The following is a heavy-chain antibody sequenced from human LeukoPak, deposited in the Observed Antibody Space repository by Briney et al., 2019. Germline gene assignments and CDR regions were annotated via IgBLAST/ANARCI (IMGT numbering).Heavy chain of an antibody. V-gene: IGHV3-23*01. CDR2: ISNGGGSA. CDR3: AARPRMPPRFDY. D-gene: IGHD1-14*01. J-gene: IGHJ4*02. CDR1: GFTFSSYP. Sequence: GGSLRLSCAASGFTFSSYPMSWVRQAPGKGLQWVSAISNGGGSAYYADSVKGRFAISRDNSKSTLYLQMNSLRAEDTAIYYCAARPRMPPRFDYWGQGTLVTVSS.